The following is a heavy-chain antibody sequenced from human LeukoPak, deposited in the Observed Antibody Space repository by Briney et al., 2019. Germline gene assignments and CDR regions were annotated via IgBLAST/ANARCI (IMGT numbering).Heavy chain of an antibody. CDR2: IRSKAYGGTT. J-gene: IGHJ4*02. D-gene: IGHD5-18*01. CDR1: GFTFGDYA. CDR3: TRADTAMAPEPFDY. Sequence: GGSLRLSCTASGFTFGDYAMSWVRQAPGKGLEWVGFIRSKAYGGTTEYAASVKGRFTISRDDSKSIAYLQMNSLKTEDTAVYYCTRADTAMAPEPFDYWGQGTLVTVSS. V-gene: IGHV3-49*04.